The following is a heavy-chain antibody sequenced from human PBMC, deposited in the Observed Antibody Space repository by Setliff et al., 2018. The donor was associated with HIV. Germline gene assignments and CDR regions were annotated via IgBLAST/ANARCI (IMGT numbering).Heavy chain of an antibody. V-gene: IGHV4-4*08. CDR1: GGSIGGYY. D-gene: IGHD3-10*01. Sequence: SETLSLTCSVSGGSIGGYYWSWIRQPPGTGLEWLGCIYSGGSTNYNPSLESRVTISLDTSKNQFSLRLTSVTAADTAVYYCARVRSYGSAYDAFDVWGPGTMVTVSS. CDR3: ARVRSYGSAYDAFDV. J-gene: IGHJ3*01. CDR2: IYSGGST.